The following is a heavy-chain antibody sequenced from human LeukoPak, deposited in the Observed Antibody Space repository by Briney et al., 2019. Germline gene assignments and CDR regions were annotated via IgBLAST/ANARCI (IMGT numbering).Heavy chain of an antibody. CDR1: GFTFSSYV. Sequence: GGSLRLSCAAPGFTFSSYVMHWVRQAPGKGLEWVAIISYDGSNEYYADSVKGRFTISRDNAKNSLYLQMNSLRAEDTAVYYCARVGSGSYPFDYWGQGTLVTVSS. D-gene: IGHD3-10*01. J-gene: IGHJ4*02. V-gene: IGHV3-30*04. CDR2: ISYDGSNE. CDR3: ARVGSGSYPFDY.